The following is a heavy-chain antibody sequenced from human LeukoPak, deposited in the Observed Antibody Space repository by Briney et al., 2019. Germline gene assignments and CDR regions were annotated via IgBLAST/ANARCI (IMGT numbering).Heavy chain of an antibody. CDR3: ARVYGGSFGVVIPFNWFDP. CDR1: GYTFTGYY. D-gene: IGHD3-3*01. CDR2: INPNSGGT. V-gene: IGHV1-2*02. Sequence: ASVKVSCKASGYTFTGYYMHWVRQAPGQGLEWMGWINPNSGGTNYAQKFQGRVTMTRDTSISTAYMELSRLRSDDTAVYYYARVYGGSFGVVIPFNWFDPWGQGTLVTVSS. J-gene: IGHJ5*02.